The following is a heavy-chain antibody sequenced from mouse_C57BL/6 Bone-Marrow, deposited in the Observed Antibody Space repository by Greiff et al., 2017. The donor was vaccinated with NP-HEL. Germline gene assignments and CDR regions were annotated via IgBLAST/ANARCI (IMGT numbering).Heavy chain of an antibody. CDR1: GYTFTSYG. J-gene: IGHJ2*01. CDR3: ARWGLRREDFDY. CDR2: IYPRSGNT. V-gene: IGHV1-81*01. D-gene: IGHD2-4*01. Sequence: QVQLQQSGAELARPGASVKLSCKASGYTFTSYGISWVKQRTGQGLEWIGEIYPRSGNTYYNEKFKGKATLTADKSSSTAYMELRSLTSEDSAVYFCARWGLRREDFDYWGKGTTLTVSS.